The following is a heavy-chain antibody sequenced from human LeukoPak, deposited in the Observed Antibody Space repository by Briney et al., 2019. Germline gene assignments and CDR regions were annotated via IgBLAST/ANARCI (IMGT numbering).Heavy chain of an antibody. CDR1: GDSISSSY. CDR2: IYYSGGT. Sequence: SESLSLTCTVSGDSISSSYWSWSRQPPNKGLEWIGYIYYSGGTKYNPSLKSRVTISLDTSKNQFSLTLTSVTAADTALYYCARSSHMTVNGRFDPWGQGTLVTVSS. V-gene: IGHV4-59*12. J-gene: IGHJ5*02. CDR3: ARSSHMTVNGRFDP.